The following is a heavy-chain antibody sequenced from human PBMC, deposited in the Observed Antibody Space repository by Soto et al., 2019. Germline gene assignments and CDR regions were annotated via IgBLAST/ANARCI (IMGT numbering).Heavy chain of an antibody. Sequence: EVQVLATGGGLIQPGGSLRLSCAASGFTVNSNYMSWVRQAPGEGLQWVSITNTGGTTYYADSVKGRFTVSRDNSKNTLYLQMNSLMAEDTAVYYCAKGDGFILAVWGQGTTVSVSS. J-gene: IGHJ6*02. CDR3: AKGDGFILAV. V-gene: IGHV3-53*02. CDR1: GFTVNSNY. D-gene: IGHD1-26*01. CDR2: TNTGGTT.